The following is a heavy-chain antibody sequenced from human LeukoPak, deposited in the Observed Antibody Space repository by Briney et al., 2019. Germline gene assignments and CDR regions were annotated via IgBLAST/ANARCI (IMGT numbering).Heavy chain of an antibody. CDR2: IWYDGSNK. Sequence: GGSLRLSCAASGFTFSSYSMHWVRQAPGKGLEWVAVIWYDGSNKYYADSVKGRFTISRDNSKNTLYLQINSLRAEDTAVYYCARDPGPNAFDIWGQGTMVTVSS. J-gene: IGHJ3*02. V-gene: IGHV3-33*01. CDR1: GFTFSSYS. CDR3: ARDPGPNAFDI.